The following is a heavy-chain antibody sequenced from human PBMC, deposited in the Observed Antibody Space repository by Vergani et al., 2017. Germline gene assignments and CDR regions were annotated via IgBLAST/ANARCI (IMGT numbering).Heavy chain of an antibody. J-gene: IGHJ4*02. CDR2: ISAYNANT. Sequence: QVQLVQSGAEVKKPGASVKVSCKASGYTLTKFGITWVRQAPGQGLQWMGLISAYNANTNFAQKLQGRVFMTTDTSTHTAYMELRSLRSDDTAVYYCARGGGQTALDLWGQGTLVTVSS. CDR1: GYTLTKFG. V-gene: IGHV1-18*01. CDR3: ARGGGQTALDL. D-gene: IGHD5-18*01.